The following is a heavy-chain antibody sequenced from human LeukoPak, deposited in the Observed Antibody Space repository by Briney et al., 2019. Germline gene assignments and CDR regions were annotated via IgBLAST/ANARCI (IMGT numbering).Heavy chain of an antibody. CDR1: GGSISSSSYY. CDR2: IYYSGST. Sequence: SETLSLTCTVSGGSISSSSYYWGWIRQPPGKGLEWIGSIYYSGSTYYNPSLKSRVTISVDTSKNQFSLKLSSVTAADTAVYYCARSGVYSSGLTPFDYWGQGTLVTVSS. J-gene: IGHJ4*02. D-gene: IGHD6-19*01. V-gene: IGHV4-39*01. CDR3: ARSGVYSSGLTPFDY.